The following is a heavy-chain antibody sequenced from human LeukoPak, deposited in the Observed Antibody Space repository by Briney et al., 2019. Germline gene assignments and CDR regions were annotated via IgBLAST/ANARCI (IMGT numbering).Heavy chain of an antibody. CDR2: VYTSGNA. V-gene: IGHV4-4*07. CDR1: GGSITSHY. Sequence: SETLSLSCTVSGGSITSHYLSWIRLSAGKGLEWIGRVYTSGNANYNPSLKSRVTMSLDTSKNQFSLQLSSVTAADTAVYYCARWTYDSSGYLFDYWGQGTLVTVSS. D-gene: IGHD3-22*01. CDR3: ARWTYDSSGYLFDY. J-gene: IGHJ4*02.